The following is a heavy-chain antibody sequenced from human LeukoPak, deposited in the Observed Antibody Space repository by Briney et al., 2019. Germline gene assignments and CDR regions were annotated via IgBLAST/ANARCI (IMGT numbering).Heavy chain of an antibody. V-gene: IGHV1-8*01. Sequence: ASVKVSCKASGYTFTIYDINWVRQATGQGLEWMGWMNPNSGNTGYAQKFQGRVTMTRNTSISTAYMELSSLRSEDTAVYYCASTHSGSHRNAFDIWGQGTMVTVSS. D-gene: IGHD1-26*01. CDR1: GYTFTIYD. CDR3: ASTHSGSHRNAFDI. CDR2: MNPNSGNT. J-gene: IGHJ3*02.